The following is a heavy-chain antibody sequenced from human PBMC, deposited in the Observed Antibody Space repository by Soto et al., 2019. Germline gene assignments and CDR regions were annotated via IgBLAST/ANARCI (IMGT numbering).Heavy chain of an antibody. CDR2: INPNSGGT. D-gene: IGHD2-15*01. Sequence: ASVKLSCKASGYTFTGYYMHCVRQAPGQGLEWMGWINPNSGGTNYAQKFQGWVTMTRDTSISTAYMELSRLRSDDTAVYYCARARGGTYCSGGSCFDYWGQGTLVTVS. CDR3: ARARGGTYCSGGSCFDY. CDR1: GYTFTGYY. J-gene: IGHJ4*02. V-gene: IGHV1-2*04.